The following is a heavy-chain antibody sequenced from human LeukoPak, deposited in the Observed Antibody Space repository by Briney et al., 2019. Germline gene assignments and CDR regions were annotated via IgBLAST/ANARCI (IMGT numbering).Heavy chain of an antibody. J-gene: IGHJ6*01. V-gene: IGHV4-39*01. CDR2: IYYSGST. Sequence: SETLSLTCTVSGGSISSSSYYWGWIRQPPGKGLEWIGSIYYSGSTYYNPSLKSRVTISADTSKNQFSLKLSSVTAADTAVYYCARRANVMDVWGQGTTVTVSS. CDR1: GGSISSSSYY. CDR3: ARRANVMDV.